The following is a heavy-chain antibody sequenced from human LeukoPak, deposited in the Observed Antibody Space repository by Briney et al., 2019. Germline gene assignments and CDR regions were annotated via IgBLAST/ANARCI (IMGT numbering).Heavy chain of an antibody. D-gene: IGHD3-16*01. CDR3: ARARGYFQH. CDR1: AYTFTTYD. V-gene: IGHV1-8*01. CDR2: MNPNSGNT. Sequence: AAVKVSCKASAYTFTTYDINWVRQATGHGLEWMGWMNPNSGNTGYAQKFQGRVTMTRDTSISTAYMELSRLRSDDTAVYYCARARGYFQHWGQGTLVTVSS. J-gene: IGHJ1*01.